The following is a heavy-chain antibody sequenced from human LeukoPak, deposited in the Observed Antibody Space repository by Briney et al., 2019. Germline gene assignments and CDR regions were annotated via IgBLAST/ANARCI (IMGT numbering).Heavy chain of an antibody. D-gene: IGHD3-22*01. CDR1: GFTFASYA. V-gene: IGHV3-23*01. J-gene: IGHJ4*02. CDR2: VSGSGGST. Sequence: PGGSLRLSCAASGFTFASYAMTWVRQSPGKGLEWVSGVSGSGGSTYYTDSVKGRFTVSRDNSKNTLYLQMNSLRAEDTAVYYCAKEGYYYDSSGYDFDYWGQGTLVTVSS. CDR3: AKEGYYYDSSGYDFDY.